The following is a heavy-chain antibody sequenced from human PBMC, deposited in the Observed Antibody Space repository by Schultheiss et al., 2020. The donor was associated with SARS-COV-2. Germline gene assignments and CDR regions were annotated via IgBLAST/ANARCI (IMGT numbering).Heavy chain of an antibody. V-gene: IGHV3-7*01. Sequence: GSLRLSCAASGFTFSSYWMSWVRQAPGKGLEWVANIKQDGSEKYYVDSVKGRFTISRDNSKNTLYLQMNSLRAEDTAVYYCAREVDTMVRGVLDYWGQGTLVTVSS. D-gene: IGHD3-10*01. J-gene: IGHJ4*02. CDR1: GFTFSSYW. CDR2: IKQDGSEK. CDR3: AREVDTMVRGVLDY.